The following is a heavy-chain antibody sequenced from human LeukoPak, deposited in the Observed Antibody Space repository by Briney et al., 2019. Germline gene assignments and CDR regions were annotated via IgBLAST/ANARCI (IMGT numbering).Heavy chain of an antibody. D-gene: IGHD3-22*01. CDR1: GYTFTGYY. CDR3: ARDQGNGYYINWFDP. V-gene: IGHV1-2*02. J-gene: IGHJ5*02. Sequence: ASVKVSCKASGYTFTGYYMHWVRQAPGQGPEWMGWINPNNGSTELAQKFQGRVTMTTDTSISTAYMELSKLTSDDTAMYYCARDQGNGYYINWFDPWGQGTLVTVSS. CDR2: INPNNGST.